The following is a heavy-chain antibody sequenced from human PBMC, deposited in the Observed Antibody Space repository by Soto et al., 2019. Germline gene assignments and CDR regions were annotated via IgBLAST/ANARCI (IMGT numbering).Heavy chain of an antibody. CDR1: GFTFSSYG. D-gene: IGHD6-19*01. V-gene: IGHV3-30*03. J-gene: IGHJ3*02. CDR3: ARVHYLRQWGAVDI. CDR2: ISYDATNK. Sequence: QVQLVESGGGVVQPGKSLRLSCAASGFTFSSYGMHWVRQAPGKGLEWVALISYDATNKHYVDSVKGRFTISRDNSKNTMYLQVNSLRAEDTAVYFCARVHYLRQWGAVDICGQGTMVTVSS.